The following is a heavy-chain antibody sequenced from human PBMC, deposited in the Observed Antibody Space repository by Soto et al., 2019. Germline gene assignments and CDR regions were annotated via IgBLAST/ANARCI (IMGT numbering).Heavy chain of an antibody. CDR2: IYYSGST. CDR3: ARGRLRWIDAFDI. Sequence: SETLSLTCTVSGGSISSYYWSWIRQPPGKGLEWIGYIYYSGSTNYNPSLKSRVTISVDTSKNQFSLKLSSVTAADTAVYYCARGRLRWIDAFDIWGQGTMVTVSS. CDR1: GGSISSYY. V-gene: IGHV4-59*01. J-gene: IGHJ3*02. D-gene: IGHD5-12*01.